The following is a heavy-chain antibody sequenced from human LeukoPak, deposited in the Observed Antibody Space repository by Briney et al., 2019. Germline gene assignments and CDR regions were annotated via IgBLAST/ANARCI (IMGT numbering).Heavy chain of an antibody. CDR3: ASSMSSGYYSIFDY. CDR2: LYYSGST. CDR1: GGSISSYY. J-gene: IGHJ4*02. D-gene: IGHD3-22*01. Sequence: SETLSLTCTVSGGSISSYYWSWIRQPPGKGLEWIGYLYYSGSTNYNPSLKSRVTISVDTSKNQFSLKLSSVTAADTAVYYCASSMSSGYYSIFDYWGQGTLVTVSS. V-gene: IGHV4-59*01.